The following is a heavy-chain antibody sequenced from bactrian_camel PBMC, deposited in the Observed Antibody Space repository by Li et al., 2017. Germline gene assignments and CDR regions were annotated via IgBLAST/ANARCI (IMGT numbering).Heavy chain of an antibody. J-gene: IGHJ6*01. V-gene: IGHV3S53*01. CDR2: IIGSDT. CDR3: GTVGGNGGYCHGGRRDFGF. Sequence: HVQLVESGGGSVRPGGSLRLACAASGYTSGIQTMAWFRQAPGKRREGVATIIGSDTQYANFVKGRFTISKDRSKKTLHLQMDRLKPEDSAMYYCGTVGGNGGYCHGGRRDFGFRGQGTQVTVS. D-gene: IGHD7*01. CDR1: GYTSGIQT.